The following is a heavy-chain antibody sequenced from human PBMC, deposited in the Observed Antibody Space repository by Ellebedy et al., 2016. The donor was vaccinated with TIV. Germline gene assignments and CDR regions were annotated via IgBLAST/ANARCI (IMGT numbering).Heavy chain of an antibody. Sequence: GESLKISCAASGFTFSRYWMSWLRQAPGKGLEYVAHIKFDEIEAYHADSVKGRVVISRDKDRKSLYLQMKNLRVGDTAVYYCARDTVEVPSGDAFDLWGQGTTVTVSS. CDR1: GFTFSRYW. CDR3: ARDTVEVPSGDAFDL. CDR2: IKFDEIEA. J-gene: IGHJ3*01. D-gene: IGHD2-2*01. V-gene: IGHV3-7*04.